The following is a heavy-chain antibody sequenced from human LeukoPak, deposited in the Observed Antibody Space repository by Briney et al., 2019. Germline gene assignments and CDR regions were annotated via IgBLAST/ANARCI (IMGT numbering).Heavy chain of an antibody. CDR2: ISSSSSYT. CDR3: ARAAVAGTTLNY. D-gene: IGHD6-19*01. J-gene: IGHJ4*02. Sequence: GGSLRLSCAASGFTFSDYYMSWIRQAPGKGLEWVSYISSSSSYTNYADSVKGRFTISRDNAKNSLYLQMNSLRAEDTAVYYCARAAVAGTTLNYWGQGTLVTVSS. CDR1: GFTFSDYY. V-gene: IGHV3-11*06.